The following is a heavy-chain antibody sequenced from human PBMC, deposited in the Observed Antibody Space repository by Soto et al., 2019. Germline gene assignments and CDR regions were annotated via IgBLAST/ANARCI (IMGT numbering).Heavy chain of an antibody. CDR1: GASRSSNNDY. Sequence: QLQLQESGPGLVKPSETLSLSCTVSGASRSSNNDYWGWIRQPPGKGLEWIGSMYYSGNTYYNPSLKSRLTISADTSNNQFSLKLTSVTAADTAVYYCVAAAVGYWGPGILVTVSS. V-gene: IGHV4-39*01. J-gene: IGHJ4*02. D-gene: IGHD6-13*01. CDR2: MYYSGNT. CDR3: VAAAVGY.